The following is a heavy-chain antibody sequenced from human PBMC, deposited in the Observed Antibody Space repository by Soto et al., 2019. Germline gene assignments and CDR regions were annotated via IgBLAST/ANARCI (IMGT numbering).Heavy chain of an antibody. CDR1: GYIFTNYW. CDR3: ARHVKDPREFYYYGMDV. J-gene: IGHJ6*02. V-gene: IGHV5-51*01. Sequence: EVQLMQSGAEVKKPGESLKISCKGSGYIFTNYWIAWLRQMPGKGLEWMGIIYPGDSDARYSPSFQGRVTVSADKSISTAYLQWGSLEASDTAMYYCARHVKDPREFYYYGMDVWGQGTTVIVSS. CDR2: IYPGDSDA. D-gene: IGHD3-10*01.